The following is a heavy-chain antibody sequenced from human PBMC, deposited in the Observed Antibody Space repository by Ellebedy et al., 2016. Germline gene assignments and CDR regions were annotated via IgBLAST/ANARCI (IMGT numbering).Heavy chain of an antibody. CDR2: IRQDGNEK. CDR1: GFTFTTYA. CDR3: ARERYRVQLCGSLSD. D-gene: IGHD3-10*02. Sequence: GGSLRLSXAASGFTFTTYAMVWVRQAPGKGLEWVATIRQDGNEKDYVDSVKGRFSISRDNAENSLYLQMNNLRAEDTAVYYCARERYRVQLCGSLSDWGQGTLVTVSS. J-gene: IGHJ4*02. V-gene: IGHV3-7*01.